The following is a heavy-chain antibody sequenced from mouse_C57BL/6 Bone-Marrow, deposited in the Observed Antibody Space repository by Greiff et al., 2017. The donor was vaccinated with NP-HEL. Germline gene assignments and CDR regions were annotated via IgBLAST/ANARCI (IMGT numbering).Heavy chain of an antibody. J-gene: IGHJ3*01. CDR3: TRKRGGWFAY. CDR1: GYTFTSYW. Sequence: DVQLQESGTVLARPGASVKMSCKTSGYTFTSYWMHWVKQRPGQGLEWIGAIYPGNSDTSYNQKFKGKAKLTAVTSASTAYMELSSLTNEDSAVYSCTRKRGGWFAYWGQGTLVTVSA. CDR2: IYPGNSDT. V-gene: IGHV1-5*01.